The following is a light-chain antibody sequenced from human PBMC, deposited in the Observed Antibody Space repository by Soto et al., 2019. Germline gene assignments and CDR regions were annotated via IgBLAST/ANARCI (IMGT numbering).Light chain of an antibody. CDR3: QQRSNWFT. CDR2: DAS. CDR1: QSVSSY. J-gene: IGKJ5*01. Sequence: EIVLTQSPATLCLSPGERATLSCRASQSVSSYLAWYQQKPGQAPRLLIYDASNRATGIPARFSGSGSGTEFTLTISSLEPEDFAVYYCQQRSNWFTFGQGTRLEIK. V-gene: IGKV3-11*01.